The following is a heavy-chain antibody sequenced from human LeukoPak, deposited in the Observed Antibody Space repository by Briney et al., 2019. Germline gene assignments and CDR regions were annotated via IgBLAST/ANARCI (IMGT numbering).Heavy chain of an antibody. CDR1: GFTFSSYG. CDR3: AKDIRLMVRGVEIDY. Sequence: PGGSLRLSCAASGFTFSSYGMQWVRQAPGKGLEWVAFIRYGGSNKYYADSVKGRFTISRDNSKNTLYLQMNSLRAEDTAVYYCAKDIRLMVRGVEIDYWGQGTLVTVSS. V-gene: IGHV3-30*02. CDR2: IRYGGSNK. D-gene: IGHD3-10*01. J-gene: IGHJ4*02.